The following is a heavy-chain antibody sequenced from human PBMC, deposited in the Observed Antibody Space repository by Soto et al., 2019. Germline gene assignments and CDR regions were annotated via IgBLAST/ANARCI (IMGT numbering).Heavy chain of an antibody. CDR3: TRGINTIDY. D-gene: IGHD3-3*02. Sequence: QVQLVQSGAEVKKPGASVKVSCKASGYTFTSYAMHSVRQAPGQRLEWMGWINAGNGNTKYSQKFQGRVTITRDPSARTAYMVLRSLRSEDTAVYYCTRGINTIDYWGEGTLVT. CDR1: GYTFTSYA. CDR2: INAGNGNT. J-gene: IGHJ4*01. V-gene: IGHV1-3*01.